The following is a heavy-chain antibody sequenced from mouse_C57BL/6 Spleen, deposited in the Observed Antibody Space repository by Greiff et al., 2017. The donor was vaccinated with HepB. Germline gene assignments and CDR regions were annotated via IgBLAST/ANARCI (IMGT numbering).Heavy chain of an antibody. CDR2: IDPETGGT. Sequence: VQLQQSGAELVRPGASVTLSCKASGYTFTDYEMHWVKQTPVHGLEWIGAIDPETGGTAYNQKFKGKAILTADKSSSTAYMELRSLTSEDSAVYYCTRWLLLAWFAYWGQGTLVTVSA. D-gene: IGHD2-3*01. CDR1: GYTFTDYE. CDR3: TRWLLLAWFAY. J-gene: IGHJ3*01. V-gene: IGHV1-15*01.